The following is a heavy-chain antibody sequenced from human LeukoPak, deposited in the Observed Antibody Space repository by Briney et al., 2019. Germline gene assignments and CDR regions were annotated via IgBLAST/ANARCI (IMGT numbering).Heavy chain of an antibody. Sequence: GGSLRLSCAASGFTFDDYGMSWVRQAPGKGLEWVSGINWNGGSTGYADSVKGRFTISRDNAKNSLYLQMNSLRAEDTAVYYCARDFADSSGYYPHWFDPWGQGTLVTVSS. CDR1: GFTFDDYG. J-gene: IGHJ5*02. CDR3: ARDFADSSGYYPHWFDP. D-gene: IGHD3-22*01. V-gene: IGHV3-20*04. CDR2: INWNGGST.